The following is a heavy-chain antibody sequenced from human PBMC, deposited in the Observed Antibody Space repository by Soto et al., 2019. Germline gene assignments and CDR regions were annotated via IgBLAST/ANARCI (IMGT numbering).Heavy chain of an antibody. CDR3: ARHGLEYYDFWSGTRDYYYYMDV. Sequence: SETLSLTCTVSGGSISSYYWSWIRQPPGKGLEWIGYIYYSGSTNYNPSLKSRVTISVDTSKNQFSLKLSSVTAADTAVYYCARHGLEYYDFWSGTRDYYYYMDVWGKGTTVTDSS. J-gene: IGHJ6*03. D-gene: IGHD3-3*01. V-gene: IGHV4-59*01. CDR2: IYYSGST. CDR1: GGSISSYY.